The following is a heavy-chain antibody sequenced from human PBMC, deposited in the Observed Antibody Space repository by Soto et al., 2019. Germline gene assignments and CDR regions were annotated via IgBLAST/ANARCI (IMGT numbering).Heavy chain of an antibody. V-gene: IGHV3-30*18. CDR3: AKDAKRYCSGGSCYGSFDY. D-gene: IGHD2-15*01. CDR2: ISYDGSNK. Sequence: GGSLRLSCAASGFTFSSYGMQWVRQAPGKGLEWVAVISYDGSNKYYADSVKGRFTISRDNSKNTLYLQMNSLRAEDTAVYYCAKDAKRYCSGGSCYGSFDYWGQGTLVTVSS. CDR1: GFTFSSYG. J-gene: IGHJ4*02.